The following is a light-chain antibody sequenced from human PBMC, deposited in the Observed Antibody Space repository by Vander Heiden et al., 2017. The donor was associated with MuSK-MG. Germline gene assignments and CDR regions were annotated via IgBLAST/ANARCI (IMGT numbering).Light chain of an antibody. V-gene: IGKV1-33*01. CDR2: DAS. CDR1: QDISNY. J-gene: IGKJ2*01. CDR3: QQYDTLPLMYT. Sequence: DIQMTQSPSSLSASVGDRVTITCQASQDISNYLNWYQQKPGKAPKLLIYDASNLETGVPSRFSGSGSGTDFTFTISSLQPEDIATYYCQQYDTLPLMYTFGQGTKLXIK.